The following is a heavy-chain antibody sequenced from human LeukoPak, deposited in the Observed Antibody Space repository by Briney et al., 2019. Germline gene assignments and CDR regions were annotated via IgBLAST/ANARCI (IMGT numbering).Heavy chain of an antibody. CDR2: INPNSGGT. V-gene: IGHV1-2*02. D-gene: IGHD3-10*01. Sequence: ASVKVSCKASGYTFTGYYMHWVRQAPGQGLEWMGWINPNSGGTNYAQKFQGRVTMTRDKSIRTAYMELSRLTSDDTAVYYCAXXXXFGESADAFDIWGQGTMVTVSS. J-gene: IGHJ3*02. CDR1: GYTFTGYY. CDR3: AXXXXFGESADAFDI.